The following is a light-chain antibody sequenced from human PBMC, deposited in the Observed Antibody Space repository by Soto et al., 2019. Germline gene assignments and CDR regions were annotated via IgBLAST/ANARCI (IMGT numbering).Light chain of an antibody. J-gene: IGLJ3*02. V-gene: IGLV2-14*01. CDR1: TSDIGAYDR. CDR2: DVS. Sequence: QSALTQPASVSGSLGQSITISCTGTTSDIGAYDRVSWYQQHPGRAPQLIISDVSFRPSGVSNRFSGSKSGNTASLTISGLQAVDEGDYYCSSYVNTDSWVFGGGTKLTVL. CDR3: SSYVNTDSWV.